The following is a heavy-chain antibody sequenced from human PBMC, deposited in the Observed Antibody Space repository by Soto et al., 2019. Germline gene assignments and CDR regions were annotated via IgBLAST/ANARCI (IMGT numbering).Heavy chain of an antibody. D-gene: IGHD2-15*01. CDR2: LSGRGGST. V-gene: IGHV3-23*01. J-gene: IGHJ4*02. CDR1: GFTFSSSA. CDR3: AKDSVKVVVVAATFDY. Sequence: GGSLRLSCAASGFTFSSSAISWVRQAPGKGLEWVSALSGRGGSTYYADSVKGRFTISRDNSKNTLYLQMNSLRAEDTAVYYCAKDSVKVVVVAATFDYWGQGTLVTVSS.